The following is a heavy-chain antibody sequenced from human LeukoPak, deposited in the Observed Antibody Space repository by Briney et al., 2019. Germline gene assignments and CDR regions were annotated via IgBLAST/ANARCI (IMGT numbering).Heavy chain of an antibody. D-gene: IGHD3-3*01. CDR2: ISAYNGNT. V-gene: IGHV1-18*01. CDR1: GYTFTSHG. CDR3: ARDGGSYDFWSGYYNDYYYYYMDV. Sequence: ASVKVSCKASGYTFTSHGISWVRQAPGQGLEWMGWISAYNGNTNYAQKLQGRVTMTTDTSTSTAYMELRSLRSDDTAVYYCARDGGSYDFWSGYYNDYYYYYMDVWGKGTTVTVSS. J-gene: IGHJ6*03.